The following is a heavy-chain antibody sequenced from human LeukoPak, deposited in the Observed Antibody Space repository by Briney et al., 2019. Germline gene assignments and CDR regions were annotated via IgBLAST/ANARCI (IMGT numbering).Heavy chain of an antibody. Sequence: SETLSLTCIVSGGPINSGSYYRSWIRQRAGKGLEWIGRCYTSGATQYNPSLKSRVTMSADTSKNQFSLKLSSVPAADTAVYYCARTIEATFDYWGQGTLVTVSS. CDR1: GGPINSGSYY. D-gene: IGHD5-24*01. CDR3: ARTIEATFDY. CDR2: CYTSGAT. J-gene: IGHJ4*02. V-gene: IGHV4-61*02.